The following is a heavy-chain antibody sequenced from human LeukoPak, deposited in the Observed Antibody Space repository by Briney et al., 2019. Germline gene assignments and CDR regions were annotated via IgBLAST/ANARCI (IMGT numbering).Heavy chain of an antibody. CDR1: GYTFTSYY. CDR2: INPSGGST. D-gene: IGHD2-15*01. CDR3: ARAGRYCSGGSCWRWFDP. Sequence: ASVKVSCKASGYTFTSYYMHWVRQAPGQGLEWMGIINPSGGSTSYTQKFQGRVTMTRDMSTSTVYMELSSLRSEDTAVYYCARAGRYCSGGSCWRWFDPWGQGTLVTVSS. J-gene: IGHJ5*02. V-gene: IGHV1-46*01.